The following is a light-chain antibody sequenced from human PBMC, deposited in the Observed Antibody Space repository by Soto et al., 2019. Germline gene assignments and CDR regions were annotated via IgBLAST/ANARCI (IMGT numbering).Light chain of an antibody. CDR2: DVI. J-gene: IGLJ1*01. V-gene: IGLV2-11*01. CDR1: SSDVGTYTY. CDR3: CSSAGSYTHV. Sequence: QSALTQPRSVSGSPGQSVTISCTGTSSDVGTYTYVSWYQQHPGKAPKLIIYDVIKRPSGVPDRFSGSKSGNTASLTISGLQAEDEADYYCCSSAGSYTHVFGTGTKVTGL.